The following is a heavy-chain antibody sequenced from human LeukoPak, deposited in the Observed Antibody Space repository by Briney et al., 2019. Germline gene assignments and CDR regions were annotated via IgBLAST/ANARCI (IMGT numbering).Heavy chain of an antibody. CDR2: MNPNSGNT. D-gene: IGHD3-9*01. CDR3: ARSPTYYDILTGYYQPDYYYGMDV. V-gene: IGHV1-8*02. J-gene: IGHJ6*02. CDR1: GYTFTVYY. Sequence: GPVKVSCKASGYTFTVYYMHWVRQAPGQGLEWMGWMNPNSGNTGYSQNFQGRVTMTRNTSISTAYMELSSLRSEDTAVYYCARSPTYYDILTGYYQPDYYYGMDVWGQGTTVTVSS.